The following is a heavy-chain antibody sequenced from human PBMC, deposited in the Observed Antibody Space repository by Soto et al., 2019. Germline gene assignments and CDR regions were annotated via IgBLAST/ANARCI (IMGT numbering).Heavy chain of an antibody. CDR1: GYTFTGYY. CDR3: ARGDIVGATIRFDP. CDR2: INPNSGGT. V-gene: IGHV1-2*04. Sequence: ASVKVSCKASGYTFTGYYMHWVRQAPGQGLEWMGWINPNSGGTNYAQKFQGWVTMTRDTSISTAYMELSRLRSDDTAVYSCARGDIVGATIRFDPWGQGTLVTVSS. J-gene: IGHJ5*02. D-gene: IGHD1-26*01.